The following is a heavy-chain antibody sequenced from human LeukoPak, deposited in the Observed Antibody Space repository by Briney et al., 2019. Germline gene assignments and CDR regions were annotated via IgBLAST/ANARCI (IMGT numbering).Heavy chain of an antibody. V-gene: IGHV3-23*01. D-gene: IGHD2-15*01. Sequence: QPGGSLRLSCAASGFTFSSYAMSWVRPAPGRGLEWVSAISASGGSTYYADSVKGRFTISRDSPKNTLYLQMNSLRAEDTAVYYCAKSEQRYCSGGSCPLSAFDIWGQGTMVTVSS. CDR1: GFTFSSYA. CDR3: AKSEQRYCSGGSCPLSAFDI. J-gene: IGHJ3*02. CDR2: ISASGGST.